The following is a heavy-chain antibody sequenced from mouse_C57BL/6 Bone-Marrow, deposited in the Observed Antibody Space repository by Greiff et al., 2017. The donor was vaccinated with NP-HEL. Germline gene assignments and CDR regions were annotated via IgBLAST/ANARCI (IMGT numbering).Heavy chain of an antibody. J-gene: IGHJ3*01. CDR1: GFNITNSY. CDR2: IDPANGNT. D-gene: IGHD1-1*01. V-gene: IGHV14-3*01. CDR3: ANNYYGAWFAY. Sequence: EVQLQQSVAELVRPGASVKLSCTASGFNITNSYMHWVKQRPEQGLEWIGRIDPANGNTKYDPKFQGKAIMTADKSSNTAYLQLSSLTSEDTAIYSCANNYYGAWFAYWGQGTLVTVSA.